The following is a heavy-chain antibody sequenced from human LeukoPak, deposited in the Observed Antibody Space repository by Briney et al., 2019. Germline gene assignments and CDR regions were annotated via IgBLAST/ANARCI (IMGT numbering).Heavy chain of an antibody. J-gene: IGHJ6*04. V-gene: IGHV4-59*08. CDR1: GGSLNSYY. Sequence: SETLSLTCTVSGGSLNSYYWGWIRQPPGKGLECIGYIHSSEGTAHNASLKSRLTISLDTSKNQFSLTLSSVTAADTAIYYCARHVYGEGMVVWGKGTTVTVSS. D-gene: IGHD4-17*01. CDR3: ARHVYGEGMVV. CDR2: IHSSEGT.